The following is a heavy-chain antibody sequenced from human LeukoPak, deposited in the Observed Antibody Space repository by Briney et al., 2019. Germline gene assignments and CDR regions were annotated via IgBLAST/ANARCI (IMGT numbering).Heavy chain of an antibody. CDR3: AREGSTVRGVIAGIWFDP. CDR1: GGSISSYY. D-gene: IGHD3-10*01. Sequence: PSETLSLTCTVSGGSISSYYWSWIRQPAGKGLEWTGRIYTSGSTNYNPSLKSRVTMSVDTSKNQFSLKLSSVTAADTAVYYCAREGSTVRGVIAGIWFDPWGQGTLVTVSS. CDR2: IYTSGST. J-gene: IGHJ5*02. V-gene: IGHV4-4*07.